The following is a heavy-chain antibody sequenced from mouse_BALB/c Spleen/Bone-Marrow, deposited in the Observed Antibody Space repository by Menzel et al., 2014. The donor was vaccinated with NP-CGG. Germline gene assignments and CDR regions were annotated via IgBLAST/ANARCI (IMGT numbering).Heavy chain of an antibody. CDR2: INPESGTI. Sequence: EVQLQQSGGGLVQPGGSLKLSCTASGYDFSRYWMSWVRQAPGKGLQWIGEINPESGTINYTPSLKDKFIISRDNAKNTLYLQMSKVRSEDTALYYCTRLTYYGLSDYWGQGTTLTVSS. CDR1: GYDFSRYW. V-gene: IGHV4-1*02. CDR3: TRLTYYGLSDY. J-gene: IGHJ2*01. D-gene: IGHD1-2*01.